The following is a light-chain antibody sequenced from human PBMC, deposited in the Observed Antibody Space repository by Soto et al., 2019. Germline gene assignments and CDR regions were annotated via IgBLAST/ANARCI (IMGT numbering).Light chain of an antibody. J-gene: IGKJ2*01. CDR2: GAS. Sequence: EIVLTQSPGTLSLAPGERATLSCRASQSVGSNYLAWYQQKPGQAHRLLIYGASSRASGIPDRFSGSGSGTDFTLTISRLEPEDFAVYYCQQYGSSPPYTFGQGTKLEIK. CDR3: QQYGSSPPYT. CDR1: QSVGSNY. V-gene: IGKV3-20*01.